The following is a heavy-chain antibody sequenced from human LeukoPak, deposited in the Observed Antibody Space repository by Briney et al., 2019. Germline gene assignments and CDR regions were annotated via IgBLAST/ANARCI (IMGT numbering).Heavy chain of an antibody. CDR3: ARDPSGTYYPRVSGALDI. CDR1: GFIFSDAW. V-gene: IGHV3-21*01. D-gene: IGHD1-26*01. Sequence: GGSLRLSCAASGFIFSDAWMNWVRQAPGKGLEWVSSISSISSYIYYADSVKGRFTVSRDNAKNSLYLQMDSLRAEDTAVYYCARDPSGTYYPRVSGALDIWGQGTMVTVSS. J-gene: IGHJ3*02. CDR2: ISSISSYI.